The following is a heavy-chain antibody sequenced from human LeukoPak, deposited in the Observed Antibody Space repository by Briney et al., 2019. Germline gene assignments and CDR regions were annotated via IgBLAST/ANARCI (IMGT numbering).Heavy chain of an antibody. CDR3: ATTPTSGNLAYYYYGSGSYYNVFGY. D-gene: IGHD3-10*01. CDR1: GYTLTELS. V-gene: IGHV1-24*01. J-gene: IGHJ4*02. CDR2: FDPEDGET. Sequence: ASVKVSCKXSGYTLTELSMHWVRQTPGKGLEWMGGFDPEDGETIYSQKFQGRVTMTEDTSTDTAYMELSSLRSEDTAVYYCATTPTSGNLAYYYYGSGSYYNVFGYWGQGTLVTVSS.